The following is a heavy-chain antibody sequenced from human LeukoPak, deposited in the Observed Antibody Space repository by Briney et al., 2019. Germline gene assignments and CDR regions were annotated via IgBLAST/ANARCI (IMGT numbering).Heavy chain of an antibody. J-gene: IGHJ4*02. V-gene: IGHV3-23*01. CDR3: ARDGTSSGWSFDY. CDR2: ISGSGGST. Sequence: GGSLRLSCAVSGFSVTNNYMSWVRQAPGKRLEWVSAISGSGGSTYYADSVKGRFTISRDNSKNTLFLQMNTLRAEDTAVYYCARDGTSSGWSFDYWGRGTLVTVSS. D-gene: IGHD6-19*01. CDR1: GFSVTNNY.